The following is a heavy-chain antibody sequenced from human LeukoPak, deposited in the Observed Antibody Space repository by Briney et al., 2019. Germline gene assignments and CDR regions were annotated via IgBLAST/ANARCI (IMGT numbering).Heavy chain of an antibody. CDR1: GFTFSSYA. Sequence: GGSLRLSCAASGFTFSSYAMSWIRQAPGKGLEWVSYISSSGSTIYYADSVKGRFTISRDNAKNSLYLQMNSLRAEDTAVYYCATGDYYDSEGDYWGQGTLVTVSS. V-gene: IGHV3-11*01. CDR2: ISSSGSTI. CDR3: ATGDYYDSEGDY. D-gene: IGHD3-22*01. J-gene: IGHJ4*02.